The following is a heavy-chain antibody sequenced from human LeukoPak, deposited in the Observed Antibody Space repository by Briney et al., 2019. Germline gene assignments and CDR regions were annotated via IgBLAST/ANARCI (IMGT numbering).Heavy chain of an antibody. J-gene: IGHJ5*02. CDR3: ARRLPKAGGAQASWFDP. D-gene: IGHD2-8*02. Sequence: SETLSLTCAVYGGSFSGYYWSWIRQPPWKGLEWIGEINHSGSTNYNPSLKSRVTISVDTSKNQFSLKLSSVTAADTAVYYCARRLPKAGGAQASWFDPWGQGTLVTVSS. CDR1: GGSFSGYY. V-gene: IGHV4-34*01. CDR2: INHSGST.